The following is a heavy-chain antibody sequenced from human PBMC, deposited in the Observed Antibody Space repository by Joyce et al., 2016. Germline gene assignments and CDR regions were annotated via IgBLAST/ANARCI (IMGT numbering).Heavy chain of an antibody. V-gene: IGHV3-30-3*01. CDR3: ARDHSGYDSFDY. D-gene: IGHD5-12*01. Sequence: QVQLVESGGGVVQPGRSLRLSCAASGFTFSSYAMHWVRQAPGKGLEWVAVISYDGSNKYYADSVKGRFTISRDNSKNTLYRQMNSLRAEDTAVYYCARDHSGYDSFDYWGQGTLVTVSS. CDR2: ISYDGSNK. CDR1: GFTFSSYA. J-gene: IGHJ4*02.